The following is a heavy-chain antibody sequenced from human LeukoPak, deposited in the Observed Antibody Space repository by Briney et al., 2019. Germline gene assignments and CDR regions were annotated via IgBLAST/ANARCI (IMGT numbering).Heavy chain of an antibody. J-gene: IGHJ3*02. V-gene: IGHV4-59*01. CDR2: ISDSGNM. CDR1: GDSISRYY. CDR3: ARLMTTEIHDAFDI. D-gene: IGHD4-11*01. Sequence: SETLSLTCTVSGDSISRYYWSWIRQPPGKGLEWIAYISDSGNMNKNPALESRVSISGDTSKNQLSLILSSVTAADTALYYCARLMTTEIHDAFDIWGQGTMVIVSS.